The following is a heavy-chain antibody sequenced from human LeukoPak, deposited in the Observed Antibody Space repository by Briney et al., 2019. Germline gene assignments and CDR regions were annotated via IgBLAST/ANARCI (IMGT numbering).Heavy chain of an antibody. V-gene: IGHV3-53*01. Sequence: GGSLRLSCAASGFTVSNTFMSXXXQAPGKGLEXVXVMYSVGXTYYADSVTGRFTISRDNSKNTLYLQMNSVRAEDTAVYYCARGSGWLDYWGQGTLVTVSS. J-gene: IGHJ4*02. CDR1: GFTVSNTF. D-gene: IGHD6-19*01. CDR2: MYSVGXT. CDR3: ARGSGWLDY.